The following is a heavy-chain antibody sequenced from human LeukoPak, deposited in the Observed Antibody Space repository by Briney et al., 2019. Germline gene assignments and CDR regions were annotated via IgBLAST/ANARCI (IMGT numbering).Heavy chain of an antibody. Sequence: GGSLRLSCAGSGFTFSSYEMNRVRQAPGKGLEWVSYISSSGSTIYYADSVKGRFTISRDNAKTSLYLQMDSLRAEDTAVYYCARDLSGVTRYTYGRGIDYWGQGTLVTVSS. CDR1: GFTFSSYE. V-gene: IGHV3-48*03. CDR3: ARDLSGVTRYTYGRGIDY. CDR2: ISSSGSTI. J-gene: IGHJ4*02. D-gene: IGHD5-18*01.